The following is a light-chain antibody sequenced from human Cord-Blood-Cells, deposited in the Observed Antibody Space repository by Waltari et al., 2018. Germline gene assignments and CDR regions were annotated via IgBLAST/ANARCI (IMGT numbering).Light chain of an antibody. Sequence: DIQMTQSPSSLSASVGDRVTITSRASQSISSSLNWYQPKPGKAPKLLIYAASSLQSGVPSRVSGSGSGTEFTLTISSLQPEEFATYYCQQSYSTPLTFGGGTKVEIK. J-gene: IGKJ4*01. CDR2: AAS. CDR3: QQSYSTPLT. V-gene: IGKV1-39*01. CDR1: QSISSS.